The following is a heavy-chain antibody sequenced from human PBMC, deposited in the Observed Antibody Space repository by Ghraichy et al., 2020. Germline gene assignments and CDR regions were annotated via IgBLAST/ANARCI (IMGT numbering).Heavy chain of an antibody. V-gene: IGHV4-34*01. Sequence: SETLSLTCAVYGGSFSGYYWSWIRQPPGKGLEWIGEINHSGSTNYNPSLKSRVTISVDTSKNQFSLKLSSVTAADTAVYYCARGASRIYFDYWGQGTLVTVSS. CDR3: ARGASRIYFDY. CDR2: INHSGST. CDR1: GGSFSGYY. J-gene: IGHJ4*02.